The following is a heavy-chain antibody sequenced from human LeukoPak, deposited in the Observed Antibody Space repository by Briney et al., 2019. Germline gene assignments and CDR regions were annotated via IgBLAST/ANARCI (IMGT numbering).Heavy chain of an antibody. D-gene: IGHD6-13*01. V-gene: IGHV4-39*01. J-gene: IGHJ4*02. CDR1: GGSISSSSYY. CDR2: IHYSGST. Sequence: SETLSLTCTVSGGSISSSSYYWGWIRQPPGKGLEWIGSIHYSGSTYYNPSLKSRVTISVDTSKNQFSLKLSSVTAADTAVYYCARRGIAAAGTGGFDYWGQGTLVTVSS. CDR3: ARRGIAAAGTGGFDY.